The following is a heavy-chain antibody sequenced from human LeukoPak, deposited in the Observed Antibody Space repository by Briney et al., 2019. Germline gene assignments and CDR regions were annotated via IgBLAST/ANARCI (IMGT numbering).Heavy chain of an antibody. CDR1: RYTFTSYH. Sequence: SVKVSCKTSRYTFTSYHINWVRQATGQGVEWMGWMNPYSGDRGYAQKFQGRVSIPSDTSKSTAYMELSSLRSEDTAVYFCARTTSLTASGYDYWGQGTLVTVSS. V-gene: IGHV1-8*03. CDR2: MNPYSGDR. D-gene: IGHD4-17*01. J-gene: IGHJ4*02. CDR3: ARTTSLTASGYDY.